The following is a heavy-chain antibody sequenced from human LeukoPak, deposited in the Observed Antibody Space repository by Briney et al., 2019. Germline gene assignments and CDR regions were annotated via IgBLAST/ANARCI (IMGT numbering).Heavy chain of an antibody. V-gene: IGHV4-59*01. CDR2: IYYSGST. CDR1: GGSISSYY. CDR3: ARDGYYYDSSGYFVYLDY. J-gene: IGHJ4*02. D-gene: IGHD3-22*01. Sequence: PSETLSLTCTVSGGSISSYYWSWIRQPPGKGLEWIGYIYYSGSTNYNPSLKSRVTISVDTSKNQFSLKLSSVTAADTAVYYCARDGYYYDSSGYFVYLDYWGQGTLVTVSS.